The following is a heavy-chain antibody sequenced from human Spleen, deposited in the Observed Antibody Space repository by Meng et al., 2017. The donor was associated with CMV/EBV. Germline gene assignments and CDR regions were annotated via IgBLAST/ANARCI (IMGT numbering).Heavy chain of an antibody. D-gene: IGHD6-13*01. CDR3: AVSSSSGGDWFDP. Sequence: QGQLQDSGPGLVKPSPTPSLTCTVSGGSISSGDYYWSWIRQPPGKGLEWIGYIYYSGSTYYNPSLKSRVTISVDTSKNQFSLKLSSVTAADTAVYYCAVSSSSGGDWFDPWGQGTLVTVSS. CDR1: GGSISSGDYY. V-gene: IGHV4-30-4*08. J-gene: IGHJ5*02. CDR2: IYYSGST.